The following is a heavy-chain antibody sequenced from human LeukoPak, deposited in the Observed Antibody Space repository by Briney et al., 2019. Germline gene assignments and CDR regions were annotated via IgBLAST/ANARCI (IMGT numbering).Heavy chain of an antibody. Sequence: ASVTLSCKASGGTFSSYAISWVRQAPGQGLEWMGRIIPIFGTANYAQKFQGRVTITADKSTSTAYMELSSLRSEDTAVYYCARDREGSSYYYYYYYMDVWGKGITVTFSS. CDR1: GGTFSSYA. CDR3: ARDREGSSYYYYYYYMDV. V-gene: IGHV1-69*06. D-gene: IGHD5-24*01. CDR2: IIPIFGTA. J-gene: IGHJ6*03.